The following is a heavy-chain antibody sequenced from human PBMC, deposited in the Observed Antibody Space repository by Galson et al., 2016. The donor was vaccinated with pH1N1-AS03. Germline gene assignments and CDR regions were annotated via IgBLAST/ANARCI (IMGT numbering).Heavy chain of an antibody. CDR2: INEDGSAH. Sequence: SLRLSCAASGFTFNNYWMSWVRQAPGKGLEWVANINEDGSAHFYGGPLHGRSTISRDNGINSLYLEMNSLRGEDTAVYYCARGKDFWSGYPDDPFDIWGQGTRVTVSS. D-gene: IGHD3-3*01. CDR3: ARGKDFWSGYPDDPFDI. J-gene: IGHJ3*02. CDR1: GFTFNNYW. V-gene: IGHV3-7*03.